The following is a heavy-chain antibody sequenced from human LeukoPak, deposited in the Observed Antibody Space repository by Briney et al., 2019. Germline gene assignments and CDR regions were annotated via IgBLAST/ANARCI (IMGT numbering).Heavy chain of an antibody. Sequence: GGSLRLSCAASGFTFSSYGMHWVRQAPGKGLEWVAFIPYHGSNEYYADSVKGRFSISRDNSKNTLFLQLNTLRPEDTALYYCATDVASCSETNCYSWGQGTLVTVSS. V-gene: IGHV3-30*02. CDR3: ATDVASCSETNCYS. D-gene: IGHD2-21*02. CDR2: IPYHGSNE. CDR1: GFTFSSYG. J-gene: IGHJ4*01.